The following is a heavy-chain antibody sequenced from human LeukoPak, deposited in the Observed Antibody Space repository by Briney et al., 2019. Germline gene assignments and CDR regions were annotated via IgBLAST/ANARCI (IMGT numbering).Heavy chain of an antibody. Sequence: PGRSLTLSCIPSGFSFSSYGMHWVRQAPGKGLEWVAVIWSHGNRKHHSDSAEGRFAISRDNSRNILYLQVNNLRAEDTALYYCARDSAADDNDFDVWGQGTMVTASS. CDR2: IWSHGNRK. CDR1: GFSFSSYG. CDR3: ARDSAADDNDFDV. V-gene: IGHV3-33*01. J-gene: IGHJ3*01. D-gene: IGHD6-25*01.